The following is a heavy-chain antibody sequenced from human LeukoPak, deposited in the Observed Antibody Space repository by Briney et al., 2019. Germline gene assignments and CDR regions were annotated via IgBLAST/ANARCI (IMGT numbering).Heavy chain of an antibody. V-gene: IGHV3-7*01. CDR2: IKQDGSEK. D-gene: IGHD2-2*03. J-gene: IGHJ4*02. CDR1: GFTFSSYW. CDR3: ARVEIVVVPAVPNFDY. Sequence: GGSLRLSCAASGFTFSSYWMSWVRQAPGKGLEWVANIKQDGSEKYYVDSVKGRFTISRDNAKNSLYPQMNSLRAEDTAVYYCARVEIVVVPAVPNFDYWGQGTLVTVS.